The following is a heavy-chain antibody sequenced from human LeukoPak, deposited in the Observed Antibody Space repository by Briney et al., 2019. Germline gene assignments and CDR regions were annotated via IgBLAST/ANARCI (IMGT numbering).Heavy chain of an antibody. CDR1: GFTFSTYG. D-gene: IGHD6-13*01. V-gene: IGHV3-23*01. Sequence: GGSLRLSCAASGFTFSTYGLSWVRQAPGQGLEMVSVIGPSGGYTNYADSVKGRFTISRDDSKNTLYLQMNSLRAEDTAVYYCAKASSRWYFDGWGQGTLVTVSS. CDR3: AKASSRWYFDG. CDR2: IGPSGGYT. J-gene: IGHJ4*02.